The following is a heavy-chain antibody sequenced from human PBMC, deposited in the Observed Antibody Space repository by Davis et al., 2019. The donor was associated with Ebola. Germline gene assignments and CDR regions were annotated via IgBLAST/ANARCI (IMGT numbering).Heavy chain of an antibody. J-gene: IGHJ3*02. CDR1: GGSFSGYY. D-gene: IGHD7-27*01. CDR3: ARGCRSLGKDAFDI. V-gene: IGHV4-34*01. Sequence: SETLSLTCAVYGGSFSGYYWSWIRQPPGKGLEWIGEINHSGSTNYNPSLKSRVTISVDTSKNQFSLKLSSVTAADMAVYYCARGCRSLGKDAFDIWGQGTMVTVSS. CDR2: INHSGST.